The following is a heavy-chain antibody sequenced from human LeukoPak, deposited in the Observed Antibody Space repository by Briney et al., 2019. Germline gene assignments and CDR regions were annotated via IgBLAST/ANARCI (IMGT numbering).Heavy chain of an antibody. CDR2: IYHSGST. J-gene: IGHJ4*02. V-gene: IGHV4-38-2*02. CDR1: GYSISSGYY. Sequence: PSETLSLTCTVSGYSISSGYYWGWIRQPPGKGLEWIGSIYHSGSTYYNPSLKSRVTISVDTSKNQFSLKLSSVTAADTAVYYCARLGQGGAAYYFDYWGQGTLVTVSS. D-gene: IGHD1-26*01. CDR3: ARLGQGGAAYYFDY.